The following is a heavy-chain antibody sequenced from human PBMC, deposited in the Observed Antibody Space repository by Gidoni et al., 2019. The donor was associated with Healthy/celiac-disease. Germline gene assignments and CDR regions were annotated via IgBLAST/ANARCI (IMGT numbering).Heavy chain of an antibody. CDR1: GFTFSSYR. CDR2: ISSSSSYI. Sequence: EVQLVESGGGLVKRGGSLRLSCAASGFTFSSYRMNWVRQAPGKGREWVSSISSSSSYIYYADSVKGRFTISRDNAKNSLYLQMNSLRAEDTAVYYCARDIPVDYWGQGTLVTVSS. CDR3: ARDIPVDY. J-gene: IGHJ4*02. V-gene: IGHV3-21*01.